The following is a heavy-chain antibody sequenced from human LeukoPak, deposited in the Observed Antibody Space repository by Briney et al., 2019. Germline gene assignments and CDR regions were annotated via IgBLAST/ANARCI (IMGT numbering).Heavy chain of an antibody. Sequence: GESLKISCKGSGYSFTSYGISWMRQAPGQGLEWMGWISAYNGNTNYAQKLQGRVTMTTDTSTSTAYMELRGLRSDDTAVYYCAREIDFDYWGQGTLVTVSS. CDR3: AREIDFDY. V-gene: IGHV1-18*01. CDR1: GYSFTSYG. CDR2: ISAYNGNT. J-gene: IGHJ4*02.